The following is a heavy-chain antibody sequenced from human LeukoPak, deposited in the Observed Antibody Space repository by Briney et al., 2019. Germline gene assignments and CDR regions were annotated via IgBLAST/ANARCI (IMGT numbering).Heavy chain of an antibody. V-gene: IGHV1-2*02. CDR1: GYTFTDYY. D-gene: IGHD3-3*01. CDR2: INPNSGGT. Sequence: ASVKVSCKASGYTFTDYYMHWVRQAPGQGLEWMGWINPNSGGTNYAQKFQGRVTMTTDTSISTAYMEVSRLRSDDTAVYYCARDNASGEDYDFWSGYQGAFDIWGQGTMVTVSS. CDR3: ARDNASGEDYDFWSGYQGAFDI. J-gene: IGHJ3*02.